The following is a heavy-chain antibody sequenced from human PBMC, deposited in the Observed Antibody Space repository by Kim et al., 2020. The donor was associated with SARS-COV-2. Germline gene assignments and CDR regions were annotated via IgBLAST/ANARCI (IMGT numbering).Heavy chain of an antibody. V-gene: IGHV4-39*01. Sequence: SETLSLTCTVSGGSISSSGYYWGWIRQPPGKGLEWVGSIYYTGNTYYNPSLKSRATISVDTSRNQFSLKLSSVTAADTAIYHCARHSRRGGVQFQALDGFDIWGQGTMVTVSS. D-gene: IGHD3-10*01. CDR2: IYYTGNT. J-gene: IGHJ3*02. CDR3: ARHSRRGGVQFQALDGFDI. CDR1: GGSISSSGYY.